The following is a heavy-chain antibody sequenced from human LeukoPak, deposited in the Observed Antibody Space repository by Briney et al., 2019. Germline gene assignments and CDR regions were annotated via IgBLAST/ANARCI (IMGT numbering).Heavy chain of an antibody. Sequence: AGGSLRPSCAASGFTFSSYAMSWVRQAPGKGLEWVSAISGSGGSTYYADSVKGRFTISRDNSKNTLYLQMNSLRAEDTAVYYCAKDWCRSGGYCSSTSCQWCYFDYWGQGTLVTVSS. D-gene: IGHD2-2*01. J-gene: IGHJ4*02. CDR3: AKDWCRSGGYCSSTSCQWCYFDY. CDR2: ISGSGGST. CDR1: GFTFSSYA. V-gene: IGHV3-23*01.